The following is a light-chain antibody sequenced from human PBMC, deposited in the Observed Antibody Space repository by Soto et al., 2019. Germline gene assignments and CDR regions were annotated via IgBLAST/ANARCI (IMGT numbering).Light chain of an antibody. Sequence: DIQMTQSPSTLSASVGDRVTLTCRASQSISSWLAWYQQKPGKAPKLLIYDASSLESGVPSRFSGSGSGTEFTLTITSLQPDDFATYYRQQYNSSPWTFGQGTKVEIK. V-gene: IGKV1-5*01. CDR1: QSISSW. CDR3: QQYNSSPWT. CDR2: DAS. J-gene: IGKJ1*01.